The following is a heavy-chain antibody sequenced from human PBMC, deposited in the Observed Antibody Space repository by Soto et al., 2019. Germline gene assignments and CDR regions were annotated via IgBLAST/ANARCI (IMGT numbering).Heavy chain of an antibody. CDR3: ARRLGGAFDI. CDR1: GGSIRSGSYY. CDR2: IYYSGST. Sequence: QLQLQESGPGLVKPSETLSLTCTVSGGSIRSGSYYWGWIRQPPGNGLEWIGSIYYSGSTHYNPSLKSRVTISVDPSKNHFSLKLTSMTAADTAVYYCARRLGGAFDIWGQGTMVTVSS. J-gene: IGHJ3*02. D-gene: IGHD2-15*01. V-gene: IGHV4-39*02.